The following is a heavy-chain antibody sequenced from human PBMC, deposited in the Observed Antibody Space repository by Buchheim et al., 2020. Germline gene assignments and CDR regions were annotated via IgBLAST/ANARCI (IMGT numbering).Heavy chain of an antibody. J-gene: IGHJ4*02. V-gene: IGHV3-30*18. D-gene: IGHD3-16*02. CDR3: AKVQHLGELSLYPGFDY. CDR1: GFTFSSYG. CDR2: ISYDGSNK. Sequence: VQVEESGGNLVQPGRSLRLSCAASGFTFSSYGMHWVRQAPGKGLEWVAVISYDGSNKYYADSVKGRFTISRDNSKNTLYLQMNSLRAEDTAVYYCAKVQHLGELSLYPGFDYWGQGTL.